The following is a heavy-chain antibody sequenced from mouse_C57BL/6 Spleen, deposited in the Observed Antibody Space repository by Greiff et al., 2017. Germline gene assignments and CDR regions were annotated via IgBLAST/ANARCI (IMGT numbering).Heavy chain of an antibody. Sequence: VQLQQSGAELVKPGASVKISCKASGYAFSSYWMNWVKQRPGKGLEWIGQIYPGDGDTNYNGKFKGKATLTADKSSSTAYMQLSSLTSEDSAVYFCARLDYYGSSYGFFDYWGQGTTLTVSS. D-gene: IGHD1-1*01. CDR2: IYPGDGDT. CDR1: GYAFSSYW. J-gene: IGHJ2*01. V-gene: IGHV1-80*01. CDR3: ARLDYYGSSYGFFDY.